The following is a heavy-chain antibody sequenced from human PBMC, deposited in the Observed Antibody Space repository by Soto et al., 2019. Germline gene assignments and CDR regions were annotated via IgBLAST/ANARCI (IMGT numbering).Heavy chain of an antibody. CDR2: MNPNSGNT. CDR1: GYTFTSYD. Sequence: ASVKVSCKASGYTFTSYDINWVRQATGQGLEWMGWMNPNSGNTGSAQKFQGRVTMTRNTSISTAYMELSSLRSEDTAVYYCVSPRQTPSSPDAFDIWGQGTMVTVSS. V-gene: IGHV1-8*01. CDR3: VSPRQTPSSPDAFDI. J-gene: IGHJ3*02. D-gene: IGHD2-15*01.